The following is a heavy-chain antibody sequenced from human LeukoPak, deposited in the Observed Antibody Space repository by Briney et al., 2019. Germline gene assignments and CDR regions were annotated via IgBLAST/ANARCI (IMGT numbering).Heavy chain of an antibody. Sequence: SETLSLTCTVSGYSISSGYYWGWIRQPPGKGLEWIGSIYHSGSTYYNPSLKSRVTISVDTSKNQLSLKLSSVTAADTAVYYCARGFYPATADYWGQGTLVTVSS. V-gene: IGHV4-38-2*02. D-gene: IGHD2/OR15-2a*01. CDR1: GYSISSGYY. CDR3: ARGFYPATADY. J-gene: IGHJ4*02. CDR2: IYHSGST.